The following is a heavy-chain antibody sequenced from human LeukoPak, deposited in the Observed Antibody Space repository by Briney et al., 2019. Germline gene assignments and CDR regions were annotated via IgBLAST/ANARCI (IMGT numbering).Heavy chain of an antibody. CDR3: ARGDSSGWYDYFDY. J-gene: IGHJ4*02. V-gene: IGHV4-34*01. Sequence: PSETLSLTCAVYGGSFSGYYWSWIRQPPGKGLEWIGEINHSGSTNYNPSLKSRVTISVDTSKNQFSQKLSSVTAADTAVYYCARGDSSGWYDYFDYWGQGTLVTVSS. CDR1: GGSFSGYY. CDR2: INHSGST. D-gene: IGHD6-19*01.